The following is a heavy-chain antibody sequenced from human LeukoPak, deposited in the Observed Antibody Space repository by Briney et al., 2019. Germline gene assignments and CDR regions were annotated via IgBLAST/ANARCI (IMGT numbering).Heavy chain of an antibody. CDR1: GFTFSSYA. CDR2: ISGSGGST. D-gene: IGHD6-19*01. J-gene: IGHJ4*02. V-gene: IGHV3-23*01. CDR3: AKGSGYSSGWYYFDY. Sequence: GGALRLSCAASGFTFSSYAMSWVGQAPGEGLEGVSAISGSGGSTYYADSVKGRFTISRDNSKNTLYLQMNSLRAEDTAVYYCAKGSGYSSGWYYFDYWGQGTLVTVSS.